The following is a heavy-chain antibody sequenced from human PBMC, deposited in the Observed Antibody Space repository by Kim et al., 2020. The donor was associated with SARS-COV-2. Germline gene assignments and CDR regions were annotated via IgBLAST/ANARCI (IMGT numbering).Heavy chain of an antibody. J-gene: IGHJ4*02. Sequence: ASVKVSCKASGYTFISYAMNWVRQAPGQGLEWMGWINTNTGNPTYAQGFTGRFVFSLDTSVSTAYLQISSLKAEDTAVYYCARDLWGGDILTGRRDYWGQRTLVSVSS. CDR2: INTNTGNP. CDR3: ARDLWGGDILTGRRDY. V-gene: IGHV7-4-1*02. D-gene: IGHD3-9*01. CDR1: GYTFISYA.